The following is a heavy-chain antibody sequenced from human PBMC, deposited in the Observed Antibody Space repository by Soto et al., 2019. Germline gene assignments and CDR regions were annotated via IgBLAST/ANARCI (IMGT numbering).Heavy chain of an antibody. Sequence: GGSLRLSCASSGFYVTSSYMSWVRQAPGKGLEWVSIIYRGGATYYADSVKDRFTISRDDSKNTLYLHMSSLRAEDTAVYYCARGFQSSFDYWGQGTLVTVSS. J-gene: IGHJ4*02. D-gene: IGHD2-21*01. CDR2: IYRGGAT. CDR1: GFYVTSSY. V-gene: IGHV3-53*01. CDR3: ARGFQSSFDY.